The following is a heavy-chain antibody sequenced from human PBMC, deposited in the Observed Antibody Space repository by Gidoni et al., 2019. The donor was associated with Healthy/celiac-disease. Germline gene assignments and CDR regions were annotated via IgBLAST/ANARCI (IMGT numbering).Heavy chain of an antibody. CDR2: FSGSGGST. J-gene: IGHJ1*01. V-gene: IGHV3-23*01. CDR1: GVTFSSYA. D-gene: IGHD3-22*01. CDR3: AKDPPYYYDSSGYHGDFQH. Sequence: EVQLLESGGGLIQPGGSLRLSCAASGVTFSSYAMRWVRQDPGKGLEWVSAFSGSGGSTYYAVSVKGRFTISRDNSKNTRYLQMNSLRAEDTAVYYCAKDPPYYYDSSGYHGDFQHWGHGTLVTFSS.